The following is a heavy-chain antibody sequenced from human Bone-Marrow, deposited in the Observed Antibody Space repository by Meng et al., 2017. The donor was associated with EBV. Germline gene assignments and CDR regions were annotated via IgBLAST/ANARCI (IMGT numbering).Heavy chain of an antibody. V-gene: IGHV1-69*01. CDR3: ARDSDILTGPGGY. D-gene: IGHD3-9*01. CDR2: IIPIFGTA. J-gene: IGHJ4*02. CDR1: GGPFSSYA. Sequence: QVVLVHAGGEGKEPGASVKVSCKAAGGPFSSYAISWVRQAPGQGLEWMGGIIPIFGTANYAQKFQGRVTITADESTSTAYMELSSLRSEDTAVYYCARDSDILTGPGGYWGQGTLVTVSS.